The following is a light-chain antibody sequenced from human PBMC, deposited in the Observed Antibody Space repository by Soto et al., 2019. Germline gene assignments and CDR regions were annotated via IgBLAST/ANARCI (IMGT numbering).Light chain of an antibody. CDR1: SSDVGSYDL. V-gene: IGLV2-23*02. CDR2: EVT. Sequence: QSVLTQPASVSGSHGQSIAISCTGTSSDVGSYDLVSWYQQHPGKAPKLMIYEVTKRPSGVSSRFSGSKSGNTASLTISGLQAEDDADYYCCSSAGGGTYVFGTGTKVTVL. CDR3: CSSAGGGTYV. J-gene: IGLJ1*01.